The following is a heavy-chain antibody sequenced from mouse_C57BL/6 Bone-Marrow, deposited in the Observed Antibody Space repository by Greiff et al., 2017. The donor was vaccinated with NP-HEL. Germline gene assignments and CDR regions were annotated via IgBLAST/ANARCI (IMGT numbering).Heavy chain of an antibody. CDR3: ARAPYYDCGGAMDY. D-gene: IGHD2-4*01. CDR2: IIPKYGGT. J-gene: IGHJ4*01. Sequence: EVKVVESGPELVKPGASVQISCKASGYTFTDYYMNWVKLSPGQSLEWIGDIIPKYGGTSYNQKFKGKATLTVDKSSGTAYMQLRSLTSADSAVYYCARAPYYDCGGAMDYWGQGTAVTVSS. CDR1: GYTFTDYY. V-gene: IGHV1-26*01.